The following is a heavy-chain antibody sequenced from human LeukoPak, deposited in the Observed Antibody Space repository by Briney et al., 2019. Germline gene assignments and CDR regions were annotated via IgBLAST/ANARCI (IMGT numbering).Heavy chain of an antibody. J-gene: IGHJ4*02. CDR2: IYYSGST. CDR3: ARASLITIFGVVIIEYFDY. V-gene: IGHV4-59*01. Sequence: SETLSLTCTVSGGSNSSYYWSWIRQPPGKGLEWIGYIYYSGSTNYNPSLKSRVTISVDTSKNQFSLKLSSVTAADTAVYYCARASLITIFGVVIIEYFDYWGQGTLVTVSS. CDR1: GGSNSSYY. D-gene: IGHD3-3*01.